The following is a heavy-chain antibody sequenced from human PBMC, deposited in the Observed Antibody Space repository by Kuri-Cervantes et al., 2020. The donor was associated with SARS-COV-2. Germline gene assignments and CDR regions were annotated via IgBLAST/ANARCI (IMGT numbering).Heavy chain of an antibody. CDR1: GFTFSSYS. CDR2: ISSSSSTI. Sequence: GESLKISCAASGFTFSSYSMNWVRQAPGKGLEWVSYISSSSSTIYYADSGKGRFTISRDNSKNSLYLQMNSLGAEDTAVYYCASNKFLTIWSGPLDYWGQGTLVTVSS. J-gene: IGHJ4*02. CDR3: ASNKFLTIWSGPLDY. D-gene: IGHD3-3*01. V-gene: IGHV3-48*01.